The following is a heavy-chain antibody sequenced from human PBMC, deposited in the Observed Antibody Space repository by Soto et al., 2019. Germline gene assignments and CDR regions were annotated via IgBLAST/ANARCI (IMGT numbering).Heavy chain of an antibody. CDR2: ISYDGSNK. CDR1: GFTFSSYA. CDR3: AGGGSGYVDY. D-gene: IGHD3-3*01. V-gene: IGHV3-30-3*01. Sequence: QVQLVESGGGVVQPGRSLRLSCAASGFTFSSYAMHWVRQAPGKGLEWVAVISYDGSNKYYADSVKGRFTISRDNSKNTLYLQMNSLRAEDTAVYYCAGGGSGYVDYWGQGTLVTVSS. J-gene: IGHJ4*02.